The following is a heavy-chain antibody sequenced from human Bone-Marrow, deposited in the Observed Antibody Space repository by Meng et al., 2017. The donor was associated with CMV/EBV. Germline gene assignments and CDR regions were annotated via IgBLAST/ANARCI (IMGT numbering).Heavy chain of an antibody. Sequence: ASVKVSCKASGYIFTDYYMHWVRQAPGQGLEWMGWINPNSGGTNYAQKFQGRVTMTRDTSISTAYMELSRLRSDDTAVYYCAGALGVLRFLEWLLTIDYWGQGTLATVPS. V-gene: IGHV1-2*02. D-gene: IGHD3-3*01. J-gene: IGHJ4*02. CDR3: AGALGVLRFLEWLLTIDY. CDR2: INPNSGGT. CDR1: GYIFTDYY.